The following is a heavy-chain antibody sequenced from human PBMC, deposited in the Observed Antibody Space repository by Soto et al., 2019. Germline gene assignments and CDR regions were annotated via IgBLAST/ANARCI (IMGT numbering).Heavy chain of an antibody. D-gene: IGHD2-21*02. CDR2: IYHSGST. CDR3: ARVRGPYWGGDCYPPTPNWFDP. J-gene: IGHJ5*02. Sequence: QLQLQESGSGLVKPSQTLSLTCAVSGGSISSGGYFWSWIRQPPGKGLEWIGYIYHSGSTYYNPSLESRVSISVDRSKNQFSLKLSSVTAADTAVSSCARVRGPYWGGDCYPPTPNWFDPWGQGTLVTVSS. CDR1: GGSISSGGYF. V-gene: IGHV4-30-2*01.